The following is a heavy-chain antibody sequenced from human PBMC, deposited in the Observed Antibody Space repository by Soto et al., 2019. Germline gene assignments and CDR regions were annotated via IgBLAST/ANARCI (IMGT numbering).Heavy chain of an antibody. D-gene: IGHD3-3*02. CDR2: ISAHNGNT. CDR1: GYTFSSYG. Sequence: GASVKVRCKPSGYTFSSYGITWVRQAPGQGLEWLGWISAHNGNTNYAQKLQDRDTITADESTTTAYMELTSLRSEDTAVYYCARDKDRQQLGGNYYYGIDVWGQGTTVTVSS. V-gene: IGHV1-18*01. J-gene: IGHJ6*02. CDR3: ARDKDRQQLGGNYYYGIDV.